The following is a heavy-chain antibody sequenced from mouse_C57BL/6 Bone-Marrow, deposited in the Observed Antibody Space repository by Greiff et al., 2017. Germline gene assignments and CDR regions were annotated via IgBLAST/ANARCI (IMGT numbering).Heavy chain of an antibody. D-gene: IGHD3-1*01. V-gene: IGHV3-6*01. Sequence: EVKLMESGPGLVKPSQSLSLTCSVTGYSITSGYYWNWIRQFPGNKLEWMGYISYDGSNNYNPSLKNRISITRDTSKNQFFLKLNSVTTEDTATYYCASRGWFAYWGQGTLVTVSA. J-gene: IGHJ3*01. CDR1: GYSITSGYY. CDR3: ASRGWFAY. CDR2: ISYDGSN.